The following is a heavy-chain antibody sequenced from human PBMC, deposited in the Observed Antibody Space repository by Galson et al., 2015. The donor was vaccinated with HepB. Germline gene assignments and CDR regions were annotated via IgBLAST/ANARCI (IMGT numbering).Heavy chain of an antibody. V-gene: IGHV1-46*01. J-gene: IGHJ6*03. CDR3: ARDFGLVGATIHYYYMDV. D-gene: IGHD1-26*01. CDR2: INPSGGST. CDR1: GFTFTSFP. Sequence: SCAASGFTFTSFPIHWVRQAPGKGLEWLGIINPSGGSTSYAQKFQGRVTMTRDTSTSTVYMELSSLRSEDTAVYYCARDFGLVGATIHYYYMDVWGKGTTVTVSS.